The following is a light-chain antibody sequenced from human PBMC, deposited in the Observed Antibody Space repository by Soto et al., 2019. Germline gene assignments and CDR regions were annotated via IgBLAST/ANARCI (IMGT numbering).Light chain of an antibody. CDR1: QSIALS. V-gene: IGKV1-39*01. CDR2: VAF. J-gene: IGKJ5*01. CDR3: QQSFRSPIT. Sequence: DIQKTPSPSSLSASVGDTVTMTCRASQSIALSVNWYQQKPGKAPKLLIYVAFTLESGVPSRFSGSGSGTEFTLTIRSLQPEDFATYYCQQSFRSPITFGQGTRLEIK.